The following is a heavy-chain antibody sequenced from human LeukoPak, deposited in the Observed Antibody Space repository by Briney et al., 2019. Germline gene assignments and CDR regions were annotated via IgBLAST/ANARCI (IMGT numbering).Heavy chain of an antibody. CDR3: AKFSGFSGVLNY. Sequence: GGSLRLSCAASGFTFSSYAVSWVRQAPGKGLEWVSAISGSGGSTYYADSVKGRFTISRDNSKNTLYLQMNSLRAEDTAVYYCAKFSGFSGVLNYWGQGTLVTVSS. CDR1: GFTFSSYA. D-gene: IGHD3-10*01. V-gene: IGHV3-23*01. J-gene: IGHJ4*02. CDR2: ISGSGGST.